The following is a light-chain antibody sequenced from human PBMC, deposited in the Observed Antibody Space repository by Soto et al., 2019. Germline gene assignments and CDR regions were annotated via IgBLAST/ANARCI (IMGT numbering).Light chain of an antibody. CDR2: KAS. CDR3: QQYNSYPLT. J-gene: IGKJ4*01. CDR1: QSISSW. V-gene: IGKV1-5*03. Sequence: DIQVTQSPSTLSASVGDRVTITCRASQSISSWLAWYQQKPGKAPNLLIYKASSLESGVPSRFSGSGSWTEFTLTISSLQPDDFATYYCQQYNSYPLTFGGGTKVEIK.